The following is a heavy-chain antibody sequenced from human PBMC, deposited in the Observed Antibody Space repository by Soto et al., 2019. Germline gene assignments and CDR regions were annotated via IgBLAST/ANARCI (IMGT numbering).Heavy chain of an antibody. CDR1: GFRYRDHW. V-gene: IGHV3-7*01. J-gene: IGHJ5*02. Sequence: EVQVVESGGGLVQPGESLRLSCAASGFRYRDHWMSWVRQAPGKGPEWEANIHPDLSDISYVDSVKGRFTISRDNAKNSVYLQMNSLRVEDTAIYYCVRGHGWFDPWGQGALVTVSS. CDR2: IHPDLSDI. CDR3: VRGHGWFDP.